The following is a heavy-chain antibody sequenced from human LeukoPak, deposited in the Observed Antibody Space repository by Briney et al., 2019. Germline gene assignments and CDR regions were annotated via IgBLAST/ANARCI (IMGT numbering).Heavy chain of an antibody. CDR2: INHSGSP. CDR3: AREDIGYCSSTSCRYYYYYGMDV. D-gene: IGHD2-2*01. J-gene: IGHJ6*02. CDR1: GGSFSGYY. V-gene: IGHV4-34*01. Sequence: SETLSLTCAVYGGSFSGYYWSWIRQPPGKGLEWIGEINHSGSPNYNPSLKSRVTISVDTSKNQFSLKLSSVTAADTAVYYCAREDIGYCSSTSCRYYYYYGMDVWGQGTTVTVSS.